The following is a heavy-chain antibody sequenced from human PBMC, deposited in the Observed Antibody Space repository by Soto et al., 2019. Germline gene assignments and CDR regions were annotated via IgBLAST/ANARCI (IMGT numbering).Heavy chain of an antibody. Sequence: ASVKVFCKASVYTLTGYYMHWVRQDPGQGLEWMGWINPNSGGTNYAQKFQGWVTMTRDTSISTAYMELSRLRSDDTAVYYCARDARGDEAPMDYWGQGTLVTVSS. J-gene: IGHJ4*02. CDR1: VYTLTGYY. CDR3: ARDARGDEAPMDY. V-gene: IGHV1-2*04. CDR2: INPNSGGT. D-gene: IGHD3-10*01.